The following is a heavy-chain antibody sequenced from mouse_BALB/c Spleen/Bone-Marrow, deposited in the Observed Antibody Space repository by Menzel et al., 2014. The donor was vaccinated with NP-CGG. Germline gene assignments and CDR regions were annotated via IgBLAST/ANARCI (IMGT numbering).Heavy chain of an antibody. J-gene: IGHJ3*01. CDR2: IRNRANGYTT. CDR3: ARDYYGFFAY. V-gene: IGHV7-3*02. CDR1: GFTFTDYY. Sequence: EVHLVESGGGLVQPGGSLRLPCATSGFTFTDYYMSWVRQPPGKALEWLGFIRNRANGYTTEYSASVKGRFTISRDNSQSTLYLQMNTLRAEDSATYYCARDYYGFFAYWGQGTLVTVSA. D-gene: IGHD1-2*01.